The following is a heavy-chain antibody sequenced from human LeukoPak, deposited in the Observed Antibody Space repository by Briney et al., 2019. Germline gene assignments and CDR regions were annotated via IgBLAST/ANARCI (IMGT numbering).Heavy chain of an antibody. CDR1: GGSISSSSYY. CDR3: ARGGAVTIFGVVSSAIINWFDP. CDR2: IYYSGST. Sequence: PSETLSLTCTVSGGSISSSSYYWGWIRQPPGKGLEWIGGIYYSGSTYYNPSLKSRVTISVDTSKNQFSLKLSSVTAADTAVYYCARGGAVTIFGVVSSAIINWFDPWGQGTLVTVSS. J-gene: IGHJ5*02. V-gene: IGHV4-39*01. D-gene: IGHD3-3*01.